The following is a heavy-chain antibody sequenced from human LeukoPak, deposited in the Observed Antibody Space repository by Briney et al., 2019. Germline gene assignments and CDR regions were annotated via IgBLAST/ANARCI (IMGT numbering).Heavy chain of an antibody. J-gene: IGHJ4*02. CDR3: ATYSSSWYGWEFDY. Sequence: SETLSLTCTVSGGSISSYYWSWIRQPPGKGLEWIGYIYYSGSTNYTPSLKSRVTISVDTSKNQFSLKLSSVTAADTAVYYCATYSSSWYGWEFDYWGQGTLVTVSS. V-gene: IGHV4-59*01. CDR2: IYYSGST. CDR1: GGSISSYY. D-gene: IGHD6-13*01.